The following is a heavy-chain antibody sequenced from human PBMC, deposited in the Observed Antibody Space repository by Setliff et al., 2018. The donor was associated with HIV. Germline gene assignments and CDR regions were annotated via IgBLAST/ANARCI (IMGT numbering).Heavy chain of an antibody. Sequence: SETLSLTCTVSGGSISSVNYYWTWIRQHPGGGLEWIGYITSSRSAYYNPSLQSRATISVDTSKNQFSLRLTSVTAADTAVYYCARDNVEAVGRGYTFDYWGQGAPVTVSS. CDR2: ITSSRSA. CDR3: ARDNVEAVGRGYTFDY. V-gene: IGHV4-31*03. J-gene: IGHJ4*02. D-gene: IGHD3-16*02. CDR1: GGSISSVNYY.